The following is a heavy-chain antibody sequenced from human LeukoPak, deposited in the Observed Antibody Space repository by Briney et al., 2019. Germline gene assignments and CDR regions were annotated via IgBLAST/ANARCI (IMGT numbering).Heavy chain of an antibody. J-gene: IGHJ3*02. V-gene: IGHV3-23*01. CDR1: GFTFSSYA. Sequence: GGSLRLSCAASGFTFSSYAMSWVRQAPGKGLEWVSAISGSGGSTYYADSVKGRFTISRDNSKNTLYLQMNSLRAEDTAVYYCAKAGRRDDSSGYYLIFDAFDIWGQGTMVTVSS. CDR2: ISGSGGST. CDR3: AKAGRRDDSSGYYLIFDAFDI. D-gene: IGHD3-22*01.